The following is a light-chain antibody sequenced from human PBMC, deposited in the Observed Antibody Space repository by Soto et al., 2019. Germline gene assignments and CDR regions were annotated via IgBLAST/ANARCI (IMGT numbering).Light chain of an antibody. Sequence: DIQMTQSPSTLSASLGDRVTITCRASQSILTWLAWYQQKPGKAPRLLIYKASNLESGVPSRFSGSGSGTEFTLTISSLQPEDFATYYCQQYNGPWTFGQGTKVDIK. V-gene: IGKV1-5*03. CDR3: QQYNGPWT. CDR1: QSILTW. J-gene: IGKJ1*01. CDR2: KAS.